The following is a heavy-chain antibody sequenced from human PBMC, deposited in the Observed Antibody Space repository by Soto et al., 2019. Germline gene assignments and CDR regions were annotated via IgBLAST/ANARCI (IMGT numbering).Heavy chain of an antibody. J-gene: IGHJ4*02. D-gene: IGHD3-10*01. CDR3: ARDLDGSGSYYTNY. CDR2: ISPYKGNT. CDR1: GYTFSSIG. Sequence: GGSVKVSCKTSGYTFSSIGIAWVRQAPGQGLEWVGWISPYKGNTYYAQRLQGRVTMTTDTSTSTAYMELRSLRSDDTAVYFCARDLDGSGSYYTNYWGQGTLVTVSS. V-gene: IGHV1-18*01.